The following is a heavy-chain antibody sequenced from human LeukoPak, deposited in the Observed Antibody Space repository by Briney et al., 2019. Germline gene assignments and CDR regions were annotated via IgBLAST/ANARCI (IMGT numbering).Heavy chain of an antibody. CDR3: ASCIVGATTIWFDP. Sequence: SQTLSLTCTVSGGAISSGAYYWNWIRQHPGKGLEWIGYIYFTGSTYYNPSLESRVTISVDTSKNQFSLKLSSVTAADTAVYYCASCIVGATTIWFDPWGQEPWSPSPQ. V-gene: IGHV4-31*03. CDR1: GGAISSGAYY. J-gene: IGHJ5*02. CDR2: IYFTGST. D-gene: IGHD1-26*01.